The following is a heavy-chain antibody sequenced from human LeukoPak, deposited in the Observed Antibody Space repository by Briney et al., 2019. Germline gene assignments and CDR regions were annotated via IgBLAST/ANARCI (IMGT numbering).Heavy chain of an antibody. Sequence: PGRSLRLSCAGSGFTFSSCAMHWVRQAPGKGLEWVAVISYDGSNKYYADSVKGRFTISRDNSQNTLYLQMNSLRAEDTAVYYCARSIIHWFDPWGQGTLVTVSS. J-gene: IGHJ5*02. V-gene: IGHV3-30-3*01. CDR1: GFTFSSCA. CDR2: ISYDGSNK. CDR3: ARSIIHWFDP.